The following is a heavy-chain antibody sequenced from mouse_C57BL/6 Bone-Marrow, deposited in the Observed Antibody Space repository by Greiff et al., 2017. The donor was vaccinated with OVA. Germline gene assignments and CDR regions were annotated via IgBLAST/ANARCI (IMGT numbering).Heavy chain of an antibody. CDR3: ARRLDYYGSSYMYYFDY. CDR2: IYPSDSET. Sequence: QVQLQQPGAELVRPGSSVKLSCKASGYTFTSYWMDWVKQRPGQGLEWIGNIYPSDSETHYNQKFKGKATLTVDKSSSTAYMQLSSLTSEDSAVYYCARRLDYYGSSYMYYFDYWGQGTTLTVSS. J-gene: IGHJ2*01. V-gene: IGHV1-61*01. CDR1: GYTFTSYW. D-gene: IGHD1-1*01.